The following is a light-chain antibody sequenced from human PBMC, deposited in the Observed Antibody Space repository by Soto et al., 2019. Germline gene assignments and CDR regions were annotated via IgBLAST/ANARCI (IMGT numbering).Light chain of an antibody. Sequence: DIQMTQTPSTLSASVGDRVTITCRASKNINTWVAWYQQKPGKAPKLLIYDASILESGVPSRVSGRASGTECTLTISSLQPYDFASDYSQQYETFSETFGPGTKVDIK. CDR1: KNINTW. CDR3: QQYETFSET. CDR2: DAS. J-gene: IGKJ1*01. V-gene: IGKV1-5*01.